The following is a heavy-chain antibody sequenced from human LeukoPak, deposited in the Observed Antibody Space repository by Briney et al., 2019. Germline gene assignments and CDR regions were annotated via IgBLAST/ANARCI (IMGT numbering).Heavy chain of an antibody. J-gene: IGHJ4*02. CDR3: ARGDRSGYSH. CDR2: ITDNGGST. CDR1: GFIFSDFA. Sequence: PGGSLRLSCAASGFIFSDFAMYWVRQAPGKGLEYVSAITDNGGSTYYANSVKGRFTISRDNSKNTLYLQMGSLRAEGMAVYYCARGDRSGYSHWGQGTLVTVSS. D-gene: IGHD3-22*01. V-gene: IGHV3-64*01.